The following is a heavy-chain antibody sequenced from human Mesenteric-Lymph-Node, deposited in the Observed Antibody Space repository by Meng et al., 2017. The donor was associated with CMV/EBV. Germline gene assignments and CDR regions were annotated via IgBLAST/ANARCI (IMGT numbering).Heavy chain of an antibody. D-gene: IGHD2-2*02. CDR2: IYYSGST. CDR3: ARGSGYCSSTSCYTAPDY. J-gene: IGHJ4*02. Sequence: SETLSLTCTVSGGSISSSSYYWGWIRQPPGKGLEWIGSIYYSGSTYYNPSLKSRVTISVDTSKNQFSLKLSSVTAADTAVYYCARGSGYCSSTSCYTAPDYWGQGTLVTVSS. CDR1: GGSISSSSYY. V-gene: IGHV4-39*07.